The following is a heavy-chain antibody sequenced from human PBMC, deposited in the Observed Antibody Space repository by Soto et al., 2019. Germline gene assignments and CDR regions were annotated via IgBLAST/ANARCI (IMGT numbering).Heavy chain of an antibody. Sequence: PGGSLRLSYAASGSTFDDYAMYWVRQGPGKGLEWVSGISWDSGRIGYADSVKGRFTISRDNAKNSLYLQMNSLRPEDTALYYCAKARLWGGDGYNSYYYNAMDVWGQGTTVTVSS. CDR1: GSTFDDYA. J-gene: IGHJ6*02. V-gene: IGHV3-9*01. D-gene: IGHD3-16*01. CDR3: AKARLWGGDGYNSYYYNAMDV. CDR2: ISWDSGRI.